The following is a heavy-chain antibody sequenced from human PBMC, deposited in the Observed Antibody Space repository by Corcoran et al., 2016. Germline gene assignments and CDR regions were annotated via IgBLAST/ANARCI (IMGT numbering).Heavy chain of an antibody. J-gene: IGHJ3*02. Sequence: QVQLVQSGAEVKKPGASVKVSCKASGYTFTSYAMHWVRQAPGQRLEWMGWINAGNGNTKYSQKFQGRVTITRDTSASTAYMELSSLRSEDTAVYYCAIFLLPAMVRGARAFDIWGQGTMVTVSS. CDR2: INAGNGNT. CDR1: GYTFTSYA. V-gene: IGHV1-3*01. CDR3: AIFLLPAMVRGARAFDI. D-gene: IGHD3-10*01.